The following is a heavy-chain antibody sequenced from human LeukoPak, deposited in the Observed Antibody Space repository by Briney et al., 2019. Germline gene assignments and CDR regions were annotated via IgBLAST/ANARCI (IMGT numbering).Heavy chain of an antibody. Sequence: ASVKVSCKASGYTLTGYYMHWVRQAPGQGLEWMGWINPNSGGTNYAQKFKGRVTMTRDTSINTAYMELSRLESDDSAVYYCARGPSYGSGSYNIYGIDYWGQGTLVTVSS. D-gene: IGHD3-10*01. CDR1: GYTLTGYY. V-gene: IGHV1-2*02. CDR3: ARGPSYGSGSYNIYGIDY. CDR2: INPNSGGT. J-gene: IGHJ4*02.